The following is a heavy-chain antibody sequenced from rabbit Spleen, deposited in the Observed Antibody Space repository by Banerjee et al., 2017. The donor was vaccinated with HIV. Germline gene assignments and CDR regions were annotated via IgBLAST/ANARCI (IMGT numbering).Heavy chain of an antibody. CDR3: ARETSSGWGIVSFYFSL. CDR2: GYSGSSGDT. CDR1: GFSFSSRYY. J-gene: IGHJ4*01. Sequence: QSLEESGGDLVKPGASLTLTCTASGFSFSSRYYMCWVRQAPEKGLEWIACGYSGSSGDTYYASWAKGRFTISKTSSTTVTLQMTSLTAADTATYFCARETSSGWGIVSFYFSLWGQGTLVTVS. D-gene: IGHD4-1*01. V-gene: IGHV1S40*01.